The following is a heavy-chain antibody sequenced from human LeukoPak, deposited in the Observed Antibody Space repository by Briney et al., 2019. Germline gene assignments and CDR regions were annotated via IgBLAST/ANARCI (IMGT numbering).Heavy chain of an antibody. CDR1: GGSISSYY. CDR3: TREVITMVRGVMRRFDP. V-gene: IGHV4-59*01. Sequence: SETLSLTCTVSGGSISSYYWSWIRQPPGKGLEWIGYIYYSGSTNYNPSLKSRVTISVDTSKNQFSLKLSSVTAADTAVYYCTREVITMVRGVMRRFDPWGQGTLVTVSS. D-gene: IGHD3-10*01. CDR2: IYYSGST. J-gene: IGHJ5*02.